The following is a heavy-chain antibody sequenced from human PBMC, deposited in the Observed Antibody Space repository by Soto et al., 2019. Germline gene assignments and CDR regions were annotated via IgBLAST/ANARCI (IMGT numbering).Heavy chain of an antibody. CDR3: ARGSTDSYPGSRIFDF. CDR2: ITDTGGDA. Sequence: EVQLLESGGDLKQPGGSLRLSCVASGLTFGSRAMSWVRQAPGEGLQWVSTITDTGGDAKYADSVRGRFVISRDNSKKTLYLQMTSLTAKDSAMYFCARGSTDSYPGSRIFDFWGRGTLVTVSS. CDR1: GLTFGSRA. V-gene: IGHV3-23*01. J-gene: IGHJ4*02. D-gene: IGHD3-10*01.